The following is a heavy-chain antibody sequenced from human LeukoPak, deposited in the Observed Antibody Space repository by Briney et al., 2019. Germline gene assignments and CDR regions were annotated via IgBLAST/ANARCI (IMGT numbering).Heavy chain of an antibody. CDR3: AKDLYSNYGPADY. Sequence: PGGSLRLSCAASGFTFSDHAMSWVRQAPGKGLEWVSTINGGGVNTHYADSVGGRFTISRDNSKNTLFLQMNSLRDEDTAVYYCAKDLYSNYGPADYWGQGNLVTVSS. CDR2: INGGGVNT. CDR1: GFTFSDHA. V-gene: IGHV3-23*01. J-gene: IGHJ4*02. D-gene: IGHD4-11*01.